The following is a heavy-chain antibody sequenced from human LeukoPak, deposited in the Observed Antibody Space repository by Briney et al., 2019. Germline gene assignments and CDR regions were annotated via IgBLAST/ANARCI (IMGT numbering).Heavy chain of an antibody. J-gene: IGHJ4*02. CDR2: ISAYNGNT. CDR3: ATLYCSGGSCYPDY. Sequence: ASVKVSCKASGYTFTSYGISWVRQAPGQGLEWMGWISAYNGNTNYAQKLQGRVTMTTDTSTSTAYMELRSLRSDDTAVYYCATLYCSGGSCYPDYWGQGTLVTVSS. D-gene: IGHD2-15*01. V-gene: IGHV1-18*01. CDR1: GYTFTSYG.